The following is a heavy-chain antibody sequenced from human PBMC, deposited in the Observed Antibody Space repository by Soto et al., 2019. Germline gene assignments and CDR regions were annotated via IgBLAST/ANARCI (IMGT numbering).Heavy chain of an antibody. CDR1: GFTFSSYG. CDR3: ARDGYCSGGSCFSVPVFDY. J-gene: IGHJ4*02. D-gene: IGHD2-15*01. Sequence: QVQLVESGGGVVQPGRSLRLSCAASGFTFSSYGMHWVRQAPGKGLEWVAVIWYDGSNKYYADSVKGRFTISSDNSKNRLYLRMTSLRAEGMAVYYCARDGYCSGGSCFSVPVFDYWGQGTLVTVSS. V-gene: IGHV3-33*01. CDR2: IWYDGSNK.